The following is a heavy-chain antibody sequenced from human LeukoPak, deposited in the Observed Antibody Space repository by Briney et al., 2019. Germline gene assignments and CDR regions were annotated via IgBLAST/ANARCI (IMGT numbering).Heavy chain of an antibody. D-gene: IGHD1-26*01. CDR3: AQGGVVGATGDNWFDP. J-gene: IGHJ5*02. Sequence: PSETLSLTCTVSGGSISSYYWSWIRQPPGKGLEWIGYTYYSGSTNYNPSLKSRVTISVDTSKNQFSLKLSSVTAADTAVYYCAQGGVVGATGDNWFDPWGQGTLVTVSS. V-gene: IGHV4-59*01. CDR1: GGSISSYY. CDR2: TYYSGST.